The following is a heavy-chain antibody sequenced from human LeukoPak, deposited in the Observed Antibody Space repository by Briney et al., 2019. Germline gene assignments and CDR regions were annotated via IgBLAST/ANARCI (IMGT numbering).Heavy chain of an antibody. J-gene: IGHJ5*02. Sequence: SETLSLTCTVSGGSISSGVSYWTWIRQHPGKGLEWIGYIYYSGSTYYNPSLKSRVTISVDTSKKQFSLNLSSVTAADTAVYYCARGHCSTTSCYTDWFDPWGQGTMVTVSS. CDR1: GGSISSGVSY. V-gene: IGHV4-31*03. CDR3: ARGHCSTTSCYTDWFDP. D-gene: IGHD2-2*01. CDR2: IYYSGST.